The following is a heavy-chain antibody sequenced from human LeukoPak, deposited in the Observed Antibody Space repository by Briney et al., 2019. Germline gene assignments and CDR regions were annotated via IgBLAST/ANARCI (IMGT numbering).Heavy chain of an antibody. CDR3: AKSIIQLWFLGPFDY. CDR1: GFTFSSYA. CDR2: ISGSGGST. Sequence: PGGSLRLSCAASGFTFSSYAMSWVRQAPGKGLEWVSAISGSGGSTYYADSVKGRFTISRDNSKNTLYLQMNSLRAEDTAVYYCAKSIIQLWFLGPFDYWGQGTLVTVSS. V-gene: IGHV3-23*01. D-gene: IGHD5-18*01. J-gene: IGHJ4*02.